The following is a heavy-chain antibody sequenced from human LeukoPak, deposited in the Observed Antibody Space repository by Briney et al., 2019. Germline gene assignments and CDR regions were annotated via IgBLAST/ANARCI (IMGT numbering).Heavy chain of an antibody. CDR2: INHSGRT. CDR1: GGSFIGYY. Sequence: SETLSLTCAVYGGSFIGYYWSWIRQRPGNGLEWIGEINHSGRTIYNPSLKSRVTISVDTSKNQFSLKLSSVTAADTAVYYCARGQRGWIQLWLFDYWGQGTLVTVPS. CDR3: ARGQRGWIQLWLFDY. V-gene: IGHV4-34*01. J-gene: IGHJ4*02. D-gene: IGHD5-18*01.